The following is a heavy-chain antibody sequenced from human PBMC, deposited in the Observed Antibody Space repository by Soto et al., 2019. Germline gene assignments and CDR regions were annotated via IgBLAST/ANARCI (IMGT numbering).Heavy chain of an antibody. V-gene: IGHV4-59*11. Sequence: PSETLSLTCTVSGGSISSHYWSWVRKAPGKGLEWIGHIYYRGSISYNPSLRSRSTISVDTSNNQFSLKLNSVTTADTAVYYCARDGREASGMDVWGQGTKVTVSS. CDR2: IYYRGSI. CDR3: ARDGREASGMDV. J-gene: IGHJ6*02. D-gene: IGHD1-26*01. CDR1: GGSISSHY.